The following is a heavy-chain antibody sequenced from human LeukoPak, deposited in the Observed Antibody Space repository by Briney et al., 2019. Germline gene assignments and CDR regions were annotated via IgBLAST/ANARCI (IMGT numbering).Heavy chain of an antibody. CDR1: GFTFSRSN. J-gene: IGHJ6*02. D-gene: IGHD3-10*01. CDR3: ARDPVRGMDV. Sequence: GGSLRLSCAASGFTFSRSNMNWVRQAPGKGLEWVSYIGSSSRSIYYADSVKGRFTISRDDAKNSLYLQTNSLRDEDTAVYYCARDPVRGMDVWGQGTTVTVSS. CDR2: IGSSSRSI. V-gene: IGHV3-48*02.